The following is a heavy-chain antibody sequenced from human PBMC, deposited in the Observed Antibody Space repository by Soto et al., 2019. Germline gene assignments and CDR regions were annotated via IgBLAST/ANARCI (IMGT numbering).Heavy chain of an antibody. V-gene: IGHV3-23*01. CDR1: GFTFSSYA. CDR2: ISGSGGST. J-gene: IGHJ4*02. CDR3: ARRGSSLRYFDY. Sequence: EVPLWESGGGLVQPGGSLRLSCAASGFTFSSYAMSWVRQAPGKGLEWVSGISGSGGSTYYADSVKGRFTISRDNSNNTLYLQMNSLRTEDTAVYYCARRGSSLRYFDYWGQGTLVAVSS. D-gene: IGHD6-13*01.